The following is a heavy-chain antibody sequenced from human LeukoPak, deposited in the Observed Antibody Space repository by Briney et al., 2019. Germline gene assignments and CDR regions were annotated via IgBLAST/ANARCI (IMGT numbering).Heavy chain of an antibody. CDR1: GFTFSSYA. D-gene: IGHD5-24*01. V-gene: IGHV3-30-3*01. Sequence: PGRSLRLSCAASGFTFSSYAMHWVRQAPGKGLEWVAVISYDGSNKYYADSVKGRFTISKDNSKNTLYLQMNSLRAEDTAVYYCAKGGDGYNSHYYYGMDVWGQGTTVTVSS. CDR2: ISYDGSNK. J-gene: IGHJ6*02. CDR3: AKGGDGYNSHYYYGMDV.